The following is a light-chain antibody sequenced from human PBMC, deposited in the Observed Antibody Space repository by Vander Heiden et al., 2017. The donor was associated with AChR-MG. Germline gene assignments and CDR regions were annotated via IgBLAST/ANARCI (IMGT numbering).Light chain of an antibody. V-gene: IGKV3-20*01. CDR3: QQYGSSPLT. CDR1: QSVSSSY. CDR2: GAS. J-gene: IGKJ4*01. Sequence: EIVLTQSPCTLSLSQGERATLPCRASQSVSSSYLAWYQQKPGQAPRLLIYGASSRATGIPDRFSGSGSGTDFTLTISRLEPEDFAVYYCQQYGSSPLTFGGGTKVEIK.